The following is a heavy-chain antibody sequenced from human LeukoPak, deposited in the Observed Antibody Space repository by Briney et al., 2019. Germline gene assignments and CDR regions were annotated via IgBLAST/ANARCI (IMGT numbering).Heavy chain of an antibody. CDR3: ARQEYCSGGSCYTWFDP. CDR1: GYSINNYW. D-gene: IGHD2-15*01. J-gene: IGHJ5*02. V-gene: IGHV5-51*01. CDR2: IYPADSDI. Sequence: GESLKISCKGSGYSINNYWIGWVRQMPGKGLEWMGIIYPADSDIRYSPSFQGQVTITADKSISTAYLQWSSLKASDTAMYYCARQEYCSGGSCYTWFDPWGQGTLVTVSS.